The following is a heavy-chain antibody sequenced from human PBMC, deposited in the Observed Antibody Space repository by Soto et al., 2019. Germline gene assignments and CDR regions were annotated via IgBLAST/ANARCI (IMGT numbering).Heavy chain of an antibody. CDR2: IYYSGGT. Sequence: QVQLQESGPGLVKPSQTLSLTCTVSGGSISSGGYYWSWIRQHPGKGLEWIGYIYYSGGTYYNPSPKSRVTISVDTSKNQFSLKLSSVTAADTAVYYCARAPSRIAARLNYWGQGTLVTVSS. CDR3: ARAPSRIAARLNY. CDR1: GGSISSGGYY. D-gene: IGHD6-6*01. J-gene: IGHJ4*02. V-gene: IGHV4-31*03.